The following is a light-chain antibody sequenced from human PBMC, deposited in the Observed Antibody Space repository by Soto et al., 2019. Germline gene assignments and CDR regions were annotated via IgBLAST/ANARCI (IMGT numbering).Light chain of an antibody. Sequence: EIVLTQSPGTLSLSPGERATLSCRASQSVGSSYLAWYQQKPGQAPRLLIYGASSRATGIPDRFSGSGSGTDFTLTISRLEPEDFAVYYCQQYGSSPRTFGQGTTVE. V-gene: IGKV3-20*01. CDR3: QQYGSSPRT. CDR2: GAS. J-gene: IGKJ1*01. CDR1: QSVGSSY.